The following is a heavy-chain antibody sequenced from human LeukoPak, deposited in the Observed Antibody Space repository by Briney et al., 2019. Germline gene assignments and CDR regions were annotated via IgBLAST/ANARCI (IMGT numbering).Heavy chain of an antibody. CDR1: GFTFSDYY. V-gene: IGHV3-11*01. CDR2: ISSSGSTI. J-gene: IGHJ4*02. CDR3: ARDPPTYYYDSSGYALDY. D-gene: IGHD3-22*01. Sequence: GGSLRLSCAASGFTFSDYYMSWIRQAPGKGLEGGSYISSSGSTIYYADTVEGRFTIPRDNAKHSLYLQMNRLRAEDTAVYYCARDPPTYYYDSSGYALDYWGQGTLVTVSS.